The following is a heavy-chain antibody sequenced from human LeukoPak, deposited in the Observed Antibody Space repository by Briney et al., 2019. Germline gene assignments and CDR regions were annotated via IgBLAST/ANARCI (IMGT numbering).Heavy chain of an antibody. CDR1: GYTFTGYY. J-gene: IGHJ4*02. CDR3: ARGPTMIVVVITGTYYFDY. V-gene: IGHV1-2*06. Sequence: ASVKVSCKAFGYTFTGYYMHWVRQAPGQGLEWMGRFDPNNGGTSYAQKFQGRVTITRDTSVSTDYMELSSLRSEDTAVYYCARGPTMIVVVITGTYYFDYWGQGTLVTVSS. CDR2: FDPNNGGT. D-gene: IGHD3-22*01.